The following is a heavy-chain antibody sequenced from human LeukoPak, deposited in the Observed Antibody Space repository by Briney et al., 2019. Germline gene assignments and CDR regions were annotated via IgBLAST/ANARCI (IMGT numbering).Heavy chain of an antibody. Sequence: ASVKVSCKVSGYTLTELSMHWVRQAPGKGLEWMGGFDPEDGETIYAQKFQGRVTMTEDTSTDTAYMELGSLRSEDTAVYYCARSWHYYDSSGYNHWGQGTLVTVSS. CDR2: FDPEDGET. D-gene: IGHD3-22*01. CDR1: GYTLTELS. CDR3: ARSWHYYDSSGYNH. V-gene: IGHV1-24*01. J-gene: IGHJ5*02.